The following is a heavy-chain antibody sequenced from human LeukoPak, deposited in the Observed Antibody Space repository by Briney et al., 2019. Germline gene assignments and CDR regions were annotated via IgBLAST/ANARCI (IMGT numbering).Heavy chain of an antibody. V-gene: IGHV5-51*01. D-gene: IGHD5-24*01. CDR2: IYPGDSDT. CDR3: ARGDGYKDY. CDR1: GYSFTTYW. Sequence: KTGESLKISCQGSGYSFTTYWIAWVRQMPGKGLEWKGIIYPGDSDTRYSPSFRGQVSISADKSISTAYLQWSSLKASDTAMYYCARGDGYKDYWGQGTLVTVSS. J-gene: IGHJ4*02.